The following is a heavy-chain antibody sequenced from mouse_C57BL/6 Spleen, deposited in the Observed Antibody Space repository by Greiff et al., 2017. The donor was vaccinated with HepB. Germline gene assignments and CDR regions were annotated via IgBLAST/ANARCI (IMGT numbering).Heavy chain of an antibody. CDR2: IDPEAGGT. CDR3: TRSLYGFDY. D-gene: IGHD1-1*01. V-gene: IGHV1-15*01. CDR1: GYTFTDYE. Sequence: QVQLQQSGAELVRPGASVTLSCKASGYTFTDYEMHWVKQTPVHGLEWIGAIDPEAGGTAYNQKFKGKAILTADKSSSTAYMGLRSLTSEDSAVYCGTRSLYGFDYWGQGTTLTVSS. J-gene: IGHJ2*01.